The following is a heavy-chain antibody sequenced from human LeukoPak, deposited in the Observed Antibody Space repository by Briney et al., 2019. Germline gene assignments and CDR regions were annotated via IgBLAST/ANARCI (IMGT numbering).Heavy chain of an antibody. D-gene: IGHD2-21*02. CDR1: GGSISSGGYS. CDR2: IYHSGST. CDR3: ARLMVTACLLDP. J-gene: IGHJ5*02. Sequence: SETLSLTCAVSGGSISSGGYSWSWIRQPPGKGLEWIGYIYHSGSTYYNPSLKSRVTISVDRSKNQFSLKLSSVTAADTAVYYCARLMVTACLLDPWGQGTLVTVSS. V-gene: IGHV4-30-2*01.